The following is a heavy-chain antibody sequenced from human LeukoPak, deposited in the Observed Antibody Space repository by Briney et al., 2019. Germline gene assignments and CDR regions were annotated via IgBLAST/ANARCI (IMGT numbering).Heavy chain of an antibody. D-gene: IGHD3-9*01. CDR2: FDPEDGET. Sequence: GASVKVSCKVSGYTLTELSMHWVRQAPGKGLEWMGGFDPEDGETIYAQKFQGRVTMTEDTSTDTAYMELSSLRSEDTAVYYCATALRYYDILTGRPNWFDPWGQGTLVTVSS. CDR1: GYTLTELS. V-gene: IGHV1-24*01. J-gene: IGHJ5*02. CDR3: ATALRYYDILTGRPNWFDP.